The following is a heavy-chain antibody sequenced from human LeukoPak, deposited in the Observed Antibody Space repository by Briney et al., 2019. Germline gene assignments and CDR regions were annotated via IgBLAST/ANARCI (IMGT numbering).Heavy chain of an antibody. CDR1: GFTFSSYW. V-gene: IGHV3-7*03. D-gene: IGHD2/OR15-2a*01. Sequence: GGSLRLSCAASGFTFSSYWMNWARQAPGKGLEWVASINHNGNVNYYVDSVKGRFTISRDNARNSLYLQMNSLRAEDTAVYFCARGGLSIMGYWGQGTLVTVSS. CDR3: ARGGLSIMGY. CDR2: INHNGNVN. J-gene: IGHJ4*02.